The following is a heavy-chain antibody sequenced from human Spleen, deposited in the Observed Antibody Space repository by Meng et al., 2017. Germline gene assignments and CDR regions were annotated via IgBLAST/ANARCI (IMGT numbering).Heavy chain of an antibody. D-gene: IGHD3-22*01. J-gene: IGHJ3*02. CDR2: VNAVFGTI. CDR1: GGIFSSYV. CDR3: AGDSGSSGYYYKTTSTAHYAFDI. V-gene: IGHV1-69*05. Sequence: SVKVSCKASGGIFSSYVIGWVRQAPGQGLEWMGGVNAVFGTINYAQKFQGRVTITTDESTSTAYMELTRLTSEDTAVYYCAGDSGSSGYYYKTTSTAHYAFDIWGQGTMVTVSS.